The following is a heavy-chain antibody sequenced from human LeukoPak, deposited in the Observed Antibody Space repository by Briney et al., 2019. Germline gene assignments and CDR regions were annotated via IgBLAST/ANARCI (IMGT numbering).Heavy chain of an antibody. V-gene: IGHV4-59*01. CDR3: ARAGELGATSDYYYGMDV. CDR1: GGSISSYY. CDR2: IYYSGST. Sequence: PSETLSLTCTVSGGSISSYYWSWIRQPPGKGLEWIGYIYYSGSTNYNPSPKSRVTISVDTSKNQFSLKLSSVTAADTAVYYCARAGELGATSDYYYGMDVWGQGTTVTVSS. D-gene: IGHD1-26*01. J-gene: IGHJ6*02.